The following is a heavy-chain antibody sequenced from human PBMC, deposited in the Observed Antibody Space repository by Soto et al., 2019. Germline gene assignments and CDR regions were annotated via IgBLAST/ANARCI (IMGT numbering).Heavy chain of an antibody. J-gene: IGHJ4*02. D-gene: IGHD6-13*01. CDR2: IWYEGSNK. CDR1: GFTFSSNG. CDR3: ARDVGTYSTLRGYYFDY. V-gene: IGHV3-33*01. Sequence: VGSLRLTCAASGFTFSSNGMHWVRQAPGKGLNWVAVIWYEGSNKYHADSVKGRVTISRNTSNNTLYLQKNSLRAEDTAVYYGARDVGTYSTLRGYYFDYWGQGTLVTVSS.